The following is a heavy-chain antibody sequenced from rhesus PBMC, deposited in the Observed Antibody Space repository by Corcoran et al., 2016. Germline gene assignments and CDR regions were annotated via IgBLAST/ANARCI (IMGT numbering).Heavy chain of an antibody. Sequence: QVQLVQSGAEVKQPGASVKVSCKASGYTFTSYGMNWVRQAHGQRLEWMGWINTDTGNPTYAQGFKDQITFSMDPSISTAYLQISSLKAEDTAVYYCARRAAAGTPPWPNFDYWGQGVLVTVSS. D-gene: IGHD6-31*01. CDR1: GYTFTSYG. J-gene: IGHJ4*01. CDR2: INTDTGNP. V-gene: IGHV7-114*01. CDR3: ARRAAAGTPPWPNFDY.